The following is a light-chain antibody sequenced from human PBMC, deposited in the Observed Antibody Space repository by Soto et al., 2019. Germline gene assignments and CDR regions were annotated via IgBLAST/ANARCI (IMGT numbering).Light chain of an antibody. CDR3: QQYNRYYT. Sequence: DIQMTQSPSTLSASVGDRVTITCRASQTISSWLAWYQQKPGKAPKLLIFDASSLKSGVPSRFSGSGSGTEFTLTISSLQPDDFATYYCQQYNRYYTFGQGTKLEIK. V-gene: IGKV1-5*01. CDR1: QTISSW. J-gene: IGKJ2*01. CDR2: DAS.